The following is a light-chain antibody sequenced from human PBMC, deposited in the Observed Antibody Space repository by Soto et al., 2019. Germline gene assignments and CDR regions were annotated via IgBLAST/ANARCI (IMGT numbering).Light chain of an antibody. CDR3: SSYTRSTTLVV. V-gene: IGLV2-14*01. Sequence: QSVLTQPAAVSGSPGQSITISCSGTSSDVGGYNYVSWYQQHPGKAPKVIIYEVSNRPSGVSNRFSGSKSGNTASLTISGLQAEDEADYYCSSYTRSTTLVVFGGGTKLTVL. J-gene: IGLJ2*01. CDR1: SSDVGGYNY. CDR2: EVS.